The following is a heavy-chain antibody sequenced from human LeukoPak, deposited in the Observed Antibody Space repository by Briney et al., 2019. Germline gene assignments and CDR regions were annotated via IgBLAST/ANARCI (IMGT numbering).Heavy chain of an antibody. CDR1: GYTFTSYD. Sequence: ASVKVSCKASGYTFTSYDINWVRQATGQGLEWMGWMNPNSGNTGYAQKFQGRVTMTRNTSISTAYMELSSLRSEDTAVYYCARDRVWFGGVITPFDYWGQGTLVTVSS. D-gene: IGHD3-16*02. J-gene: IGHJ4*02. CDR3: ARDRVWFGGVITPFDY. CDR2: MNPNSGNT. V-gene: IGHV1-8*01.